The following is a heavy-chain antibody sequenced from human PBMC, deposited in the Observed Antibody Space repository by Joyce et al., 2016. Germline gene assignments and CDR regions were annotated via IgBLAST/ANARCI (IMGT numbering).Heavy chain of an antibody. J-gene: IGHJ4*02. CDR2: IYYSGST. Sequence: QVQLQESGPGLVKPSETLSLTCTVSGGSISSYYWSWVRQSPGKGLEWIGYIYYSGSTNYNPSLKSRVTISVDTSKNQFSLKLSSVTAADTAVYYCARRTTYSYGSHFDYWGQGTLVTVSS. CDR1: GGSISSYY. V-gene: IGHV4-59*08. CDR3: ARRTTYSYGSHFDY. D-gene: IGHD5-18*01.